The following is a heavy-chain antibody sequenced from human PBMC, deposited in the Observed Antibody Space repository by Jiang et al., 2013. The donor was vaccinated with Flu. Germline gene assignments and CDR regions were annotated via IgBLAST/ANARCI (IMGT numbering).Heavy chain of an antibody. CDR1: GYTFTSYD. Sequence: GAEVKKPGASVKVSCKASGYTFTSYDINWVRQATGQGLEWMGWMNPNSGNTGYAQKFQGRVTMTRNTSISTAYMELSSLSSEDTAVYYCAASATHSYCYYGMDVWGQGTSVTVSS. CDR3: AASATHSYCYYGMDV. V-gene: IGHV1-8*01. J-gene: IGHJ6*02. CDR2: MNPNSGNT.